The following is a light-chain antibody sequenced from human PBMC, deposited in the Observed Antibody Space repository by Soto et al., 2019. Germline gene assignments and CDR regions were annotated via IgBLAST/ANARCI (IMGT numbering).Light chain of an antibody. V-gene: IGKV3-20*01. CDR3: QQYGTSPPVT. J-gene: IGKJ3*01. Sequence: VMTQTPLSLSVAPGQPASISCKSSQSLLHITGETFLFWYQQKPGQAPRLLIYGASSRATGIPDRFSGSGSGTDFTLTISGLEPEDFAVYYCQQYGTSPPVTFGPGTKVDI. CDR1: QSLLHITGET. CDR2: GAS.